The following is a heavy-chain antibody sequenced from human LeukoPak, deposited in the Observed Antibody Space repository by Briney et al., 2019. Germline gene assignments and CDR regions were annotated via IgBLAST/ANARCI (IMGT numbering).Heavy chain of an antibody. CDR3: AGGVYYDSSGYFDY. J-gene: IGHJ4*02. D-gene: IGHD3-22*01. CDR1: GGTFSSYA. V-gene: IGHV1-69*05. Sequence: SVKVSCKASGGTFSSYAISWVRQAPGQGLEWMGGIIPIFGTANYAQKFQGRVTITTDESTSTAYMELSSLRSEDTAVYYCAGGVYYDSSGYFDYWGQGTLVTVSS. CDR2: IIPIFGTA.